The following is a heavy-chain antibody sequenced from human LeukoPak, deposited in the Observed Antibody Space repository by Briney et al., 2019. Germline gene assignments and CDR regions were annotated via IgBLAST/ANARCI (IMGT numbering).Heavy chain of an antibody. CDR2: MNPNSGNT. CDR1: GYTFTSYD. D-gene: IGHD3-10*01. V-gene: IGHV1-8*02. J-gene: IGHJ6*03. CDR3: ARGGVNTMVRGVIRYYYMDV. Sequence: ASVKVSCKASGYTFTSYDINWVRQATGQGLEWMGWMNPNSGNTGYAQKFQGRVTMTRNTSISTAYMELSSLRSEDTAVYYCARGGVNTMVRGVIRYYYMDVWGKGTTVTISS.